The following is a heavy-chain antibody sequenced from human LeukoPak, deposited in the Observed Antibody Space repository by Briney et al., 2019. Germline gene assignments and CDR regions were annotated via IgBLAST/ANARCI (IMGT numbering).Heavy chain of an antibody. Sequence: PGGSLRLSCAASGFTFSSYWMSWVRQAPGKGLEWVANIKQDGSEKYYVDSVKGRFTISRDNAKNSLYLQMNSLRAEDTAVYYCARGGNSRGWCFDYWGQGTLVTVSS. V-gene: IGHV3-7*01. J-gene: IGHJ4*02. CDR1: GFTFSSYW. D-gene: IGHD6-19*01. CDR3: ARGGNSRGWCFDY. CDR2: IKQDGSEK.